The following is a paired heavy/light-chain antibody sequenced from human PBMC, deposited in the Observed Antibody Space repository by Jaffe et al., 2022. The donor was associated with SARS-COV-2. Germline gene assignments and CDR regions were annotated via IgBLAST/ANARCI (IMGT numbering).Heavy chain of an antibody. D-gene: IGHD1-26*01. CDR1: GFTFSSYS. J-gene: IGHJ3*02. CDR3: GVGATRGAFDI. Sequence: EVQLVDSGGGLVQPGGSLRLSCAASGFTFSSYSMNWVRQAPGKGLEWLSYISSSSSAIYYADSVKGRFTISRDNAKNSLYLQMNSLRAEDTAVYFCGVGATRGAFDIWGQGTMVTVSS. CDR2: ISSSSSAI. V-gene: IGHV3-48*01.
Light chain of an antibody. Sequence: DVVMTQSPLSLPVTLGQPASISCRSSQSLVYSDGNTYLNWFQQRPGQSPRRLIYKVSNRDSGVPDRFSGSGSGTDFTLKISRVEAEDVGVYYCMQGTHWPWTFGQGTKVEIK. J-gene: IGKJ1*01. CDR2: KVS. CDR1: QSLVYSDGNTY. CDR3: MQGTHWPWT. V-gene: IGKV2-30*01.